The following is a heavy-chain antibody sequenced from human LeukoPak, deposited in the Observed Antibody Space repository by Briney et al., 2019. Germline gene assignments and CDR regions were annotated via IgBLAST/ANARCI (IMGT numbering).Heavy chain of an antibody. CDR1: GFTFSGYD. J-gene: IGHJ4*02. CDR3: ARSMLTIPIPGGY. CDR2: INSDGSST. Sequence: SGGSLRLSCAASGFTFSGYDMNWVRQAPGKGLVWVSRINSDGSSTSYADSVKGRFTISRDNAKNTLYLQMNSLRAEDTAVYYCARSMLTIPIPGGYWGQGTLVTVSS. V-gene: IGHV3-74*01. D-gene: IGHD3-16*01.